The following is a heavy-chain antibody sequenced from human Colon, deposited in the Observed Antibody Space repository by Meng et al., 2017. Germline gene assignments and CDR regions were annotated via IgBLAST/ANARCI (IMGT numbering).Heavy chain of an antibody. CDR3: ARDRKHYGERGWFDP. Sequence: VRLQEVRPGLGHPSQTLSLTCTVSGGSISSGDYYWSWIRQPPGKGLEWIGYIYYSGSTYSNASLKSRVTISIDRSKNQFSLKLSSVTAADTAVYYCARDRKHYGERGWFDPWGQGTLVTVSS. D-gene: IGHD4-17*01. V-gene: IGHV4-30-4*01. CDR2: IYYSGST. J-gene: IGHJ5*02. CDR1: GGSISSGDYY.